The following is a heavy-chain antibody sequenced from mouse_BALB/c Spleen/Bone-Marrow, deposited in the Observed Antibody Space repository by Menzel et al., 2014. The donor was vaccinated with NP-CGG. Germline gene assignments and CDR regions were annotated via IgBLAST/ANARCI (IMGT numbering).Heavy chain of an antibody. V-gene: IGHV5-9-3*01. CDR2: ISNTGNYT. D-gene: IGHD2-3*01. CDR1: GFTFNSYA. CDR3: ARQGDGYYDY. Sequence: EVQGVESGGGLVKPGGSLKLSCAASGFTFNSYAMSWVRQTPEKRLEWVATISNTGNYTYYLDSVKGRFTISRDNAKNTLYLQMSSLRSEDTALYYCARQGDGYYDYWGQGTTLTVSS. J-gene: IGHJ2*01.